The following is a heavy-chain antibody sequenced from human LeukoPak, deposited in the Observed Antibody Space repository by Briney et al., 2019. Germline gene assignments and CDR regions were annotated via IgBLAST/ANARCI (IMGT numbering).Heavy chain of an antibody. J-gene: IGHJ4*02. D-gene: IGHD6-19*01. V-gene: IGHV3-66*04. Sequence: PGGSLRLSCAASGFTVSSNYMSWVRQAPGKGLEWVSVIYSGGSTYYADSVKGRFTISRDNSKNTLYLQMNSLRAEDTAVYYCARQGRGTVAPKQFDYWGQGTLVTVSS. CDR3: ARQGRGTVAPKQFDY. CDR1: GFTVSSNY. CDR2: IYSGGST.